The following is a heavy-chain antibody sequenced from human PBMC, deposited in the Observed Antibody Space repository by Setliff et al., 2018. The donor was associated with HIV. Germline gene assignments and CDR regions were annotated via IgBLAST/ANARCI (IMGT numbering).Heavy chain of an antibody. CDR3: ARYRYYYDSSGYGRWFDP. CDR2: IYYSGST. Sequence: PSETLSLTCTVSGDSITRDYWSWIRQPPGKGLEWIGNIYYSGSTYYNPSLKSRVTISVDTSENQFSLRLNSVTAADTAVYYCARYRYYYDSSGYGRWFDPWGQGTLVTVSS. CDR1: GDSITRDY. J-gene: IGHJ5*02. V-gene: IGHV4-59*04. D-gene: IGHD3-22*01.